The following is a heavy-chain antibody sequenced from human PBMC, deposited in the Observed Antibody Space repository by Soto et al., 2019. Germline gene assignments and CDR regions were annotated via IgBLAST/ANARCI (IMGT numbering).Heavy chain of an antibody. V-gene: IGHV4-39*01. D-gene: IGHD3-22*01. J-gene: IGHJ5*02. CDR3: ARQASGYYYGWFDP. CDR2: IFYSGGT. CDR1: GGSILDSTYY. Sequence: QLLLQESGPGLVKPSETLSLTCTVSGGSILDSTYYWAWIRQSPGKGLEWIGTIFYSGGTFYTPSLXSXVPXPVDTSNNQFSLKLSSVPAADTAVYYCARQASGYYYGWFDPWGQGTLVTVSS.